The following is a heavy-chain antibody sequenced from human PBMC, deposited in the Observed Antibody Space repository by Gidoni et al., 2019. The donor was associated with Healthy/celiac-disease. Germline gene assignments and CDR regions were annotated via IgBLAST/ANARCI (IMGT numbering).Heavy chain of an antibody. D-gene: IGHD2-2*01. Sequence: EVQLVESGGGLVQPGGSLRLSCAASGFTFSSYAMSWVRQAPGKGLEWVSAIIGSGGSTYYADSVKGRFTISRDNSKNTLYLQMNSLRAEDTAVYYCAKVVRGPNIVVVPAAIHYYYGMDVWGQGTTVTVSS. CDR2: IIGSGGST. J-gene: IGHJ6*02. CDR3: AKVVRGPNIVVVPAAIHYYYGMDV. CDR1: GFTFSSYA. V-gene: IGHV3-23*04.